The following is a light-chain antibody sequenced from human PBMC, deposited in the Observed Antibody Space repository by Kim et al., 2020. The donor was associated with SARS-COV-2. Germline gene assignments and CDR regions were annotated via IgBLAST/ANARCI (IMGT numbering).Light chain of an antibody. J-gene: IGLJ2*01. Sequence: APGKRARITCGGTNIGSKSVHWYQQRPGQAPGVVIYYDRNRPSGIPERCSGSNSGNTATLTISGVEAGDEADYYCQVWDGSSDHSAFGGGTKLTVL. V-gene: IGLV3-21*04. CDR1: NIGSKS. CDR3: QVWDGSSDHSA. CDR2: YDR.